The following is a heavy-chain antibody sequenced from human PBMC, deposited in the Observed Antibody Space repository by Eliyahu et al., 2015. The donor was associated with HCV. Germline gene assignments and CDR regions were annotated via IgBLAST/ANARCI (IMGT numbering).Heavy chain of an antibody. J-gene: IGHJ4*02. V-gene: IGHV4-61*02. D-gene: IGHD3-10*01. Sequence: SGSTKYNPPLKSRVTITGDTSKRQRSLNLNSVTAADTAVYFCARVVGQDYWGQGIQVTVSS. CDR3: ARVVGQDY. CDR2: SGST.